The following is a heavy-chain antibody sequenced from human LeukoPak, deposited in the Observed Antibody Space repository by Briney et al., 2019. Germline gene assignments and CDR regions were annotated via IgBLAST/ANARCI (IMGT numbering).Heavy chain of an antibody. J-gene: IGHJ3*02. Sequence: SETLSLTCTVSGGSISSYYWSWIRQPPGKGLEWIGYIYYSGSTNYNPSLKSRVTISVDTSKNQFSLKLTSVTAADTAVYYCTRGKVATSGAFDIWGQGTMVTVSS. V-gene: IGHV4-59*01. CDR3: TRGKVATSGAFDI. D-gene: IGHD5-12*01. CDR1: GGSISSYY. CDR2: IYYSGST.